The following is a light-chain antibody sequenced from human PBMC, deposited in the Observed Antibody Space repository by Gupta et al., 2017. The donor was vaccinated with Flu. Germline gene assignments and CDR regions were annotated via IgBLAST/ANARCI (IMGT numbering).Light chain of an antibody. J-gene: IGKJ2*01. CDR2: KVS. CDR3: MQGTHWLFT. Sequence: ISCRSSQSLVHSDGNTYLNWFQQRPGQSPRRLSYKVSKRDSGVPYRFSGSGSGTDFTLTIIRVEAEDVGVYYCMQGTHWLFTFGQGTKVEIK. CDR1: QSLVHSDGNTY. V-gene: IGKV2-30*02.